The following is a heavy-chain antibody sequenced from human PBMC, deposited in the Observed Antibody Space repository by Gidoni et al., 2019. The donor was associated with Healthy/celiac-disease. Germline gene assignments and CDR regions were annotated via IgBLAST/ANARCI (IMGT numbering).Heavy chain of an antibody. J-gene: IGHJ4*02. CDR2: INHSGST. Sequence: QVQLQQWGAGLLKPSETLSLTCAVSGGSFSGYYWSWIRQPPGKGLEWIGEINHSGSTNYNPSLKSRVTISVDTSKNQFSLKLSSVTAADTAVYYCARGGAIRYFDWLYQPPYDYWGQGTLVTVSS. D-gene: IGHD3-9*01. CDR3: ARGGAIRYFDWLYQPPYDY. V-gene: IGHV4-34*01. CDR1: GGSFSGYY.